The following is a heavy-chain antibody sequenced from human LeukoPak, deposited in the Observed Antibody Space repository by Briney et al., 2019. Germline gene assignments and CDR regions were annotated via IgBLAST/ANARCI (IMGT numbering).Heavy chain of an antibody. CDR1: GLSFSFYA. CDR3: AKDYYDISGSRYDF. Sequence: GGSLRLSCAASGLSFSFYAMSWVRQAPGKGLEWVSAISGSGGDTWYADSVRGRFTISRDNSKNTLYMQVNSLRAEDTAVYYCAKDYYDISGSRYDFWGQGTLVTVSS. D-gene: IGHD3-22*01. J-gene: IGHJ4*02. CDR2: ISGSGGDT. V-gene: IGHV3-23*01.